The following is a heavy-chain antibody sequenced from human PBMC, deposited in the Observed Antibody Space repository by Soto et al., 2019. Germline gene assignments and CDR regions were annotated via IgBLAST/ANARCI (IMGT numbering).Heavy chain of an antibody. J-gene: IGHJ6*02. CDR1: GGTFSSYA. CDR2: IIPIFGTA. Sequence: QVQLVQSGAEVKKPGSSVKVSCNASGGTFSSYAISWVRQAPGQGLEWMGGIIPIFGTANYAQKFQGRVTITADESTRTADMGLSSLRSEDTAVYYCARGGGVFPTADKGPGYEYYYYYGMDVWGQGTTVTVSS. CDR3: ARGGGVFPTADKGPGYEYYYYYGMDV. V-gene: IGHV1-69*01. D-gene: IGHD2-15*01.